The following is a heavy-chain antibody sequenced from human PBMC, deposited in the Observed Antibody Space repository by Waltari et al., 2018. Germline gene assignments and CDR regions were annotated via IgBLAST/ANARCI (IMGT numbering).Heavy chain of an antibody. V-gene: IGHV3-23*01. CDR2: STVGEDA. CDR3: ATPVYNGDDPLHS. CDR1: GIPFSNFP. D-gene: IGHD1-20*01. Sequence: EVQLLESGGALVQPGGSLRRSCAASGIPFSNFPINWVRLGPGPWLGGVSASTVGEDAQYADSLKGRFTISRDSSKDTVHLQMNSLRVEDTAIYYCATPVYNGDDPLHSWGQGTPVTVSS. J-gene: IGHJ4*02.